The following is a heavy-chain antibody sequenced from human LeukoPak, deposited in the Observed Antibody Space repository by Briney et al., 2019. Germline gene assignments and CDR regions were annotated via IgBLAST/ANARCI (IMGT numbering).Heavy chain of an antibody. CDR3: ARVKQQLAIDY. V-gene: IGHV1-46*01. J-gene: IGHJ4*02. CDR2: INPSGGST. CDR1: GYTFTSYY. D-gene: IGHD6-13*01. Sequence: ASVKVSCKASGYTFTSYYMHWVRQAPGQGLEWMGIINPSGGSTSYAQKFQGRVTMTRDMSTSTVYMELSSMRSEDTAVYYCARVKQQLAIDYWGQGTLVTVSS.